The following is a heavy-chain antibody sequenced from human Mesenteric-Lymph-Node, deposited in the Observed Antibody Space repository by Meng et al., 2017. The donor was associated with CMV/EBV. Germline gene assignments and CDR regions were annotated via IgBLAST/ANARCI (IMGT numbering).Heavy chain of an antibody. D-gene: IGHD2/OR15-2a*01. CDR3: ARDNVNPEGFDP. J-gene: IGHJ5*02. CDR1: GYTFTDFY. Sequence: QVQLVQSRAEVGKPGASVMVSCKASGYTFTDFYIHWVRQAPGQGLEWMRRINPNSGVSNSAQNFQGRVTMTRDTSISTAYMELGRLTSDDTAVYYCARDNVNPEGFDPWGQGTLVTVSS. CDR2: INPNSGVS. V-gene: IGHV1-2*06.